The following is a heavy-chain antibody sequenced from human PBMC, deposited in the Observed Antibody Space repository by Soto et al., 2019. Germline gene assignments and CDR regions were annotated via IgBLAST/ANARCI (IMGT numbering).Heavy chain of an antibody. V-gene: IGHV3-7*01. CDR1: GFTFSSYW. CDR3: ARGGGAFDY. D-gene: IGHD5-12*01. CDR2: IKQDGSEK. Sequence: PGGSLRLSCVVSGFTFSSYWMSWVRQAPGKGLEWVANIKQDGSEKHYVDSVKGRFTISRDNAENSLYLQMNSLRAEDTAVFYCARGGGAFDYWGQGTLVTVSS. J-gene: IGHJ4*02.